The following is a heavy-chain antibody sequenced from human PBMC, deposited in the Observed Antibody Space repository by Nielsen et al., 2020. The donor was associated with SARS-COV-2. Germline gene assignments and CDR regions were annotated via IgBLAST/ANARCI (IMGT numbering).Heavy chain of an antibody. CDR1: GYTFTSHG. D-gene: IGHD1-7*01. CDR2: IIPIFGTA. CDR3: AGVWNYDFNYYYMDV. Sequence: SVKVSCKASGYTFTSHGINWVRQAPGQGLEWMGGIIPIFGTANYAQKFQGRVTITADESTSTAYMELSSLRSEDTAVYYCAGVWNYDFNYYYMDVWGKGTTVTVSS. J-gene: IGHJ6*03. V-gene: IGHV1-69*13.